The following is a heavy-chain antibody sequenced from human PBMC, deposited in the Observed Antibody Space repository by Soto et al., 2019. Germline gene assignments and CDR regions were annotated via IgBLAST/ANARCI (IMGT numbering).Heavy chain of an antibody. Sequence: SETLSLTCTVTGGSMTSGDQCWTWIRHRPGEGLEWFGYINHRGSLYYNPSLKSRASMSVDTSKNQFSLNLSSVTAADTAVYYCARELPQRQGRNMDVWGQGTMVTVSS. CDR1: GGSMTSGDQC. CDR3: ARELPQRQGRNMDV. D-gene: IGHD1-1*01. V-gene: IGHV4-31*03. CDR2: INHRGSL. J-gene: IGHJ6*02.